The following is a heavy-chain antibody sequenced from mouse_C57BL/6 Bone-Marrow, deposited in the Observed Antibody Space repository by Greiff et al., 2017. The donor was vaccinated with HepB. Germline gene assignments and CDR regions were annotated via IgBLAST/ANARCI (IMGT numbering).Heavy chain of an antibody. J-gene: IGHJ4*01. V-gene: IGHV14-4*01. Sequence: EVQLQQSGAELVRPGASVKLSCTASGFNIKDDYMHWVKQRPEQGLEWIGWIDPENGDTEYASKFQGKATITADTYSNTAYLQLSSLTSEDTAVYYCTTHFITTVVATYYYAMDYWGQGTSVTVSS. D-gene: IGHD1-1*01. CDR2: IDPENGDT. CDR3: TTHFITTVVATYYYAMDY. CDR1: GFNIKDDY.